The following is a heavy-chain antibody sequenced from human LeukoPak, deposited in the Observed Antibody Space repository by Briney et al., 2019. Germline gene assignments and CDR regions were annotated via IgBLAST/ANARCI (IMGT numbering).Heavy chain of an antibody. J-gene: IGHJ4*02. Sequence: ASVKVSCKASGYTFTGYYMHWVRQAPGQGLEWMGWINPNSGGTNYAQKFQGRVTTTRDTSISTAYMELSRLRSDDTAVYYCAREGPIVGATHLVDYWGQGTLVTVSS. CDR2: INPNSGGT. CDR1: GYTFTGYY. D-gene: IGHD1-26*01. V-gene: IGHV1-2*02. CDR3: AREGPIVGATHLVDY.